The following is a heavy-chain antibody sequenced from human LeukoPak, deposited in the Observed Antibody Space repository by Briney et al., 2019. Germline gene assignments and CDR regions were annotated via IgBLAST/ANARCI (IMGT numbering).Heavy chain of an antibody. V-gene: IGHV1-2*02. CDR1: GYTFTGYY. J-gene: IGHJ6*03. CDR3: ARDRGWGYGYYYYYYMDV. D-gene: IGHD5-18*01. CDR2: INPNSGGT. Sequence: VASVKVSCKASGYTFTGYYMHWVRQAPGQGLEWMGWINPNSGGTNYAQKFQGRVTMTRDTSISTAYMELSRLRSDDTAVYYCARDRGWGYGYYYYYYMDVWGKGTTVTVSS.